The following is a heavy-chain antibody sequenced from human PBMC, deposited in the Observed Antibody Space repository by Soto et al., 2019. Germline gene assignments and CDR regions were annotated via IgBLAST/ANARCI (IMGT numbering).Heavy chain of an antibody. D-gene: IGHD2-2*02. CDR3: AIVVVPAAITGWDYYYYGMDV. CDR1: GYSFTSYW. V-gene: IGHV5-10-1*01. J-gene: IGHJ6*02. Sequence: PGESLKISCKGSGYSFTSYWISGVRQMPGKGLEWMGRIDPSDSYTNYSPSFQGHVTISADKSISTAYLQWSSLKASDTAMYYCAIVVVPAAITGWDYYYYGMDVWGQGTTVTVSS. CDR2: IDPSDSYT.